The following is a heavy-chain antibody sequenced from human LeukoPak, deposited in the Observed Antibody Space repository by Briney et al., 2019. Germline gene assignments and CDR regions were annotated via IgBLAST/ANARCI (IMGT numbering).Heavy chain of an antibody. CDR2: ISSGSSYI. J-gene: IGHJ4*02. CDR1: GFTLRSYS. CDR3: ARGLLVVVATNTTEGHFCDY. Sequence: GGSLRLSCAASGFTLRSYSMNWVRQAPGKGLEWVSSISSGSSYISYADSVKGRFTISRDNAKNSLYLQMNSLRAEDMAVYYCARGLLVVVATNTTEGHFCDYWGQGTLVTVSP. V-gene: IGHV3-21*01. D-gene: IGHD2-15*01.